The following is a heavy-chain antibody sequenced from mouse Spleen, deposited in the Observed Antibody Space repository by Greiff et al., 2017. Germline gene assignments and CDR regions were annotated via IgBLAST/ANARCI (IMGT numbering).Heavy chain of an antibody. D-gene: IGHD2-1*01. CDR2: INPSTGYT. CDR3: ARDYYGNYEFAY. CDR1: GYTFTSYW. V-gene: IGHV1-7*01. Sequence: QVQLKESGAELAKPGASVKMSCKASGYTFTSYWMHWVKQRPGQGLEWIGYINPSTGYTEYNQKFKDKATLTADKSSSTAYMQLSSLTSEDSAVYYCARDYYGNYEFAYWGQGTLVTVSA. J-gene: IGHJ3*01.